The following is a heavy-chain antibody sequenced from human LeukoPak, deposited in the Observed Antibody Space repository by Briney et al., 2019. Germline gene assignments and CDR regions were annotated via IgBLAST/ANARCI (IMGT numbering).Heavy chain of an antibody. D-gene: IGHD3-9*01. Sequence: GESLKISCKGSGYSFTSYWIGWVRQMPGKGLEWMGIIYPGDSDTRYSPSFQGQVTISADKSISTAYLQWSSLKASDTAMYYCARQGPTPGYYDILPFDYWGQGTLVTVSS. CDR1: GYSFTSYW. J-gene: IGHJ4*02. CDR2: IYPGDSDT. CDR3: ARQGPTPGYYDILPFDY. V-gene: IGHV5-51*01.